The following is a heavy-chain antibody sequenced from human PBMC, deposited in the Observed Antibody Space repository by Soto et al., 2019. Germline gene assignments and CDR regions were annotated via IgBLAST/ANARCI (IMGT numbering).Heavy chain of an antibody. CDR3: ARGDSTGSLRGWFDP. J-gene: IGHJ5*02. CDR1: GYSFTRYG. CDR2: ISSYNGDT. Sequence: QVQLVQSGAEVKKPGASVQVSCKASGYSFTRYGINWVRQALGQGLEWMGWISSYNGDTNYAQKFQGRVTMTTDTSTTTVYMDLRSLTSDDTAVYFCARGDSTGSLRGWFDPWAQGTLVTVSS. V-gene: IGHV1-18*04. D-gene: IGHD6-19*01.